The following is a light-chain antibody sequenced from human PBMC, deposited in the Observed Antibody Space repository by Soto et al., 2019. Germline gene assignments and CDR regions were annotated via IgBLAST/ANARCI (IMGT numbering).Light chain of an antibody. CDR2: DAS. V-gene: IGKV1-33*01. CDR1: QDISNY. Sequence: DIQMTQSPSSLSASVGDRVTITCQASQDISNYLNWYQQKPGKAPKLLIYDASSLEAGVPSRFSASGSGTAFTFTIISLQPEDIATYYCQQYINLPYTFGQGTKLEI. J-gene: IGKJ2*01. CDR3: QQYINLPYT.